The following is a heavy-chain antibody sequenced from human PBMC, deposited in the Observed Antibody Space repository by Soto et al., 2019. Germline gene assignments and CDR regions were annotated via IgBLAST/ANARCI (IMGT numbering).Heavy chain of an antibody. CDR3: VRHMTGTMLSS. CDR2: IFYSGSA. V-gene: IGHV4-39*01. D-gene: IGHD1-1*01. J-gene: IGHJ5*02. Sequence: QLQLQESGPGLVKPSETLSLTCTVSGDSFSGSPYYWAWIRQPPGKGVEWIATIFYSGSADYSPSPKSRATTSVDTSKNQFSLRLSSVTAADTAVYFCVRHMTGTMLSSWGQGTLVTVSS. CDR1: GDSFSGSPYY.